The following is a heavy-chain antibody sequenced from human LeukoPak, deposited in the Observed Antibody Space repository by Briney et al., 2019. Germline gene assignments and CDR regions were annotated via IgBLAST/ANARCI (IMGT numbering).Heavy chain of an antibody. J-gene: IGHJ3*02. CDR1: GFTFSNYA. CDR2: IWYDGSND. Sequence: PGGSLRLSCAASGFTFSNYAMRWVRQAPGKGLEWVAVIWYDGSNDYYANSVKGRFAISRDNSKNTVYLQMNSLRAEDTAVYYCAREADCSGGNCYRGAFDIWGQGTMITVSS. CDR3: AREADCSGGNCYRGAFDI. D-gene: IGHD2-15*01. V-gene: IGHV3-33*01.